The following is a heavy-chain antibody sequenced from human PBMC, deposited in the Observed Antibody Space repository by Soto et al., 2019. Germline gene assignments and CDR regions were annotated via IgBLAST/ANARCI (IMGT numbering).Heavy chain of an antibody. J-gene: IGHJ3*02. CDR3: ASGMLPAAFDEAFDI. CDR1: GFTFSSYW. Sequence: PGGSLRLSCAASGFTFSSYWMSWVRQAPGKGLEWVANIKQDGSEKYYVDSVKGRFTISRDNAKNSLYLQMNSLRAEDTAVYYCASGMLPAAFDEAFDIWGQGTMVTFSS. D-gene: IGHD2-2*01. V-gene: IGHV3-7*03. CDR2: IKQDGSEK.